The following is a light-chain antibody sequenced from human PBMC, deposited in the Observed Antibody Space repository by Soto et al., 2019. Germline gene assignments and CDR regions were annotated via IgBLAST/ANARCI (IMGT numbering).Light chain of an antibody. Sequence: SAMTQPASVTGSPVQSITISCTGTSSDVGGYNYVSWYQQHPGKAPKLMLDDVSNRPSGVSNRFSGSKSGNTASLTISGLQAEDEADYYCSSYTSSSTRVFGTGT. CDR3: SSYTSSSTRV. V-gene: IGLV2-14*01. CDR2: DVS. J-gene: IGLJ1*01. CDR1: SSDVGGYNY.